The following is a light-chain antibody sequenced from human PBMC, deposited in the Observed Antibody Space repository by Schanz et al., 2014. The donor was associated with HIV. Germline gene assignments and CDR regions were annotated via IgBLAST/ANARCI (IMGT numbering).Light chain of an antibody. J-gene: IGLJ1*01. V-gene: IGLV2-14*03. Sequence: QSVLTQPASVSGSPGQSITISCSGTSSDIGGSDYVSWYQQHPGRAPKVLIYDVRDRPSGVSNRFSGSKSGNTASLTISGLQAEDEADYYCLSYDRSLSGPYVFGTGTKLTV. CDR2: DVR. CDR3: LSYDRSLSGPYV. CDR1: SSDIGGSDY.